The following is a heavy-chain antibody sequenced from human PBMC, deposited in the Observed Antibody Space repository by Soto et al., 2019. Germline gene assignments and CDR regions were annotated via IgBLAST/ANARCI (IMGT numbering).Heavy chain of an antibody. D-gene: IGHD5-18*01. V-gene: IGHV3-74*01. J-gene: IGHJ6*02. CDR2: INSDGSST. Sequence: GSLSLSCAASGFTFSSYWMHWVRQAPGKGLVWVSRINSDGSSTSYADSVKGRFTISRDNAKNTLYLQMNSLRAEDTAVYYCARDLGWIQLWLRYYYYGMDVWGQGTTVTVAS. CDR1: GFTFSSYW. CDR3: ARDLGWIQLWLRYYYYGMDV.